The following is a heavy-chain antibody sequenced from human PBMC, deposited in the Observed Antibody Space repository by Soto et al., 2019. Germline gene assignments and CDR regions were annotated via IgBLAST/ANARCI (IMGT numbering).Heavy chain of an antibody. CDR2: IYHSGRT. D-gene: IGHD6-19*01. J-gene: IGHJ4*02. CDR1: GGSIGDGYDY. V-gene: IGHV4-31*03. CDR3: AKDLRGRSVAVAGTVDY. Sequence: SETLSLTCSVSGGSIGDGYDYWSWVRQNPGKGLEWIGHIYHSGRTYYNPSLKSRVTISVDTSKNQFSLNLSSVTAADTAVYYCAKDLRGRSVAVAGTVDYWGQGTLVTVSS.